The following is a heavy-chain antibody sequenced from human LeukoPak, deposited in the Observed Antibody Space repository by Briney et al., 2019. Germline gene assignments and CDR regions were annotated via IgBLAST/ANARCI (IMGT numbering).Heavy chain of an antibody. D-gene: IGHD3-22*01. CDR1: GFTVSSNY. Sequence: GGSLRLSCAASGFTVSSNYMSWVRQAPGKGLEWVSVIYSGGSTYYADSVKGRFTISRDNSKNTLYLQMNSLRAEDTAVYYCARDSYDSSGYYYYHDGFDIWGQGTMVTVSS. CDR2: IYSGGST. V-gene: IGHV3-66*01. CDR3: ARDSYDSSGYYYYHDGFDI. J-gene: IGHJ3*02.